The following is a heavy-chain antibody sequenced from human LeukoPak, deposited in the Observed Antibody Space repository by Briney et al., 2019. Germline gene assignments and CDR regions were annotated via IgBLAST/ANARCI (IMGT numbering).Heavy chain of an antibody. V-gene: IGHV3-7*04. Sequence: GRSLRLSCAAAGFIFRNNWMTWVRQAPGKGLEWVANIKHDSSEKYSVDSVKGRFTISRDNAKMILYLQMNSLRAEDTAVYFCARGRSMDFWGRGTLVTVSS. J-gene: IGHJ4*02. D-gene: IGHD2-8*01. CDR2: IKHDSSEK. CDR1: GFIFRNNW. CDR3: ARGRSMDF.